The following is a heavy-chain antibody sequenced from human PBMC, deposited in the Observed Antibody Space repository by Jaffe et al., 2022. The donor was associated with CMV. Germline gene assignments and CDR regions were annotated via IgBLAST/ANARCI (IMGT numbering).Heavy chain of an antibody. Sequence: QVQLQESGPGLVKPSQTLSLTCTVSGGSISSGGYYWSWIRQHPGKGLEWIGYIYYSGSTYYNPSLKSRVTISVDTSKNQFSLKLSSVTAADTAVYYCARGIDQGIVLMVYAIQWGYFDYWGQGTLVTVSS. V-gene: IGHV4-31*03. CDR2: IYYSGST. CDR3: ARGIDQGIVLMVYAIQWGYFDY. D-gene: IGHD2-8*01. J-gene: IGHJ4*02. CDR1: GGSISSGGYY.